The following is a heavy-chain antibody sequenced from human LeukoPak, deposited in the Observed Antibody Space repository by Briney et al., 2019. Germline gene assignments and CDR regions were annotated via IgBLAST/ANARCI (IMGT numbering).Heavy chain of an antibody. CDR3: ARLSPVFNRRTAPGPYWYFDL. Sequence: PSETLSLTCTVSGGSISTYYWSWIRQPPGRGLEWIGYIYYTGSTNYNPTLKSRVTISVDTSKNQFSLKLSSVTAADTAVYYCARLSPVFNRRTAPGPYWYFDLWGRGTLVTVSS. CDR2: IYYTGST. J-gene: IGHJ2*01. CDR1: GGSISTYY. V-gene: IGHV4-59*08. D-gene: IGHD2-21*02.